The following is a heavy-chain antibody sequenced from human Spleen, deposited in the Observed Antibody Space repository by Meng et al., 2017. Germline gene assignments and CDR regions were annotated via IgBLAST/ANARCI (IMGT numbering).Heavy chain of an antibody. CDR1: GFTFSTYG. CDR3: ARRGSGTYSVDY. D-gene: IGHD1-26*01. V-gene: IGHV3-33*01. Sequence: GESLKISCAASGFTFSTYGMHWVRQAPGKGLEWVAIIWSDGGNIYYADSVKGRFTISRDNSRNTLYLQMNSLRAEDTAVYYCARRGSGTYSVDYWGQGTLVTVSS. CDR2: IWSDGGNI. J-gene: IGHJ4*02.